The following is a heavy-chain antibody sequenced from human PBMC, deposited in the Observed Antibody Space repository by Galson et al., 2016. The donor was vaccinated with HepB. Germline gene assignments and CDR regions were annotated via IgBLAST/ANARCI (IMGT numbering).Heavy chain of an antibody. CDR2: INHRGTT. CDR3: ARVSGNAFVI. CDR1: AGSISSGGYY. V-gene: IGHV4-31*03. J-gene: IGHJ3*02. Sequence: TLSLTCSVSAGSISSGGYYWRWIRQHPGKGLEWIGYINHRGTTYYNPSLGSRAAISVDTSKNQFSLEVSSVTSADTAVYYCARVSGNAFVIWGHGTMVTCTS.